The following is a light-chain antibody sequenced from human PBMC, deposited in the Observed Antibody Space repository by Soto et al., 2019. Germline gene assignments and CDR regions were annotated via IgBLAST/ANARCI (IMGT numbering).Light chain of an antibody. CDR1: SSDVGGYNY. J-gene: IGLJ1*01. Sequence: QSALTQPASVSGSPGQSITISCTGTSSDVGGYNYVSWYQQHPGKAPKLMIYEVSNRPSGVSNRFSGSESGNTASLTISGLQAEDEADYYCSSYTSSSTLGFGTGTKLTVL. CDR3: SSYTSSSTLG. CDR2: EVS. V-gene: IGLV2-14*01.